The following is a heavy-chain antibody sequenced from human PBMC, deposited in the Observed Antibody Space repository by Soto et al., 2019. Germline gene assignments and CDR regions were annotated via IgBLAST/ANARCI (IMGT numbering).Heavy chain of an antibody. V-gene: IGHV3-13*01. J-gene: IGHJ3*02. Sequence: GGSLRLSCAASGFTFSSYDMHWVRQATGKGLEWVSAIGTAGDTYYPGSVKGRFTISRENAKNSLYLQMNSLRAGDTAVYYCARGHNYYDILTGYYTSDAFEIWGQGTMVTVSS. CDR3: ARGHNYYDILTGYYTSDAFEI. CDR1: GFTFSSYD. D-gene: IGHD3-9*01. CDR2: IGTAGDT.